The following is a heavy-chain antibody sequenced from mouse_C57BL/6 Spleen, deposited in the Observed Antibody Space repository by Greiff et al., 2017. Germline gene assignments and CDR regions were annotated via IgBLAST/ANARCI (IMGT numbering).Heavy chain of an antibody. CDR1: GYSITSGYF. V-gene: IGHV3-6*01. CDR2: ISYDGSN. D-gene: IGHD1-1*01. J-gene: IGHJ1*03. Sequence: EVKLQESGPGLVKPSQSLSLTCSVTGYSITSGYFWIWIRQFPGNKLEWMGYISYDGSNNYNPSLKNRISITRDTSKNQFFLKLNSVTTEDTATYYCARLTTVVYWYFDVWGTGTTVTVSS. CDR3: ARLTTVVYWYFDV.